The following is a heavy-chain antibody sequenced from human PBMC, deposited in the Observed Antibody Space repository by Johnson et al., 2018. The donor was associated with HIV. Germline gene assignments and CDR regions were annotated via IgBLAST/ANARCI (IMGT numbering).Heavy chain of an antibody. CDR3: ARYSGSYLPDAFDI. CDR2: INWNGGST. V-gene: IGHV3-20*04. CDR1: GINFDNYG. D-gene: IGHD1-26*01. Sequence: VQLVESGGGVVRPGGSLRLSCAASGINFDNYGMSWVRQAPGKGLEWVSGINWNGGSTHYADSVKGRFTISRDNAKNSLYLQMNSMRAEDTAVYYCARYSGSYLPDAFDIWGQGTMVTVSS. J-gene: IGHJ3*02.